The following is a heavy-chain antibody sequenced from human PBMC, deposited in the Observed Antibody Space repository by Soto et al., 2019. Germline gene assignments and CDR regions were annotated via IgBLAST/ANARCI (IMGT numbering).Heavy chain of an antibody. CDR1: GFTFSSYG. V-gene: IGHV3-30*18. Sequence: QVQLVESGGGVVQPGRSLRLSCAASGFTFSSYGMHWVRQAPGKGLEWVAVISYDGSNKYYADSVKGRFTISRDNSKNTLYLQMNSLRAEDTAVYYCAKGGLWLREIAFFDYWSHGTLVTVSS. CDR2: ISYDGSNK. J-gene: IGHJ4*01. D-gene: IGHD5-18*01. CDR3: AKGGLWLREIAFFDY.